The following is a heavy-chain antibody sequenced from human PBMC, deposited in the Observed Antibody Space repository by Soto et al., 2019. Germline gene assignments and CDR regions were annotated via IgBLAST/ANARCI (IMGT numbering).Heavy chain of an antibody. CDR3: ARLYFPPQYCSSGSCYELYYYYYMDV. CDR1: GDSVTSYW. CDR2: IYPGDSDT. D-gene: IGHD2-15*01. Sequence: GEALKISCKGSGDSVTSYWIGWVRQMPGKGLEWVGIIYPGDSDTRYRPSFDGQVTISADKSISTAYLQWSRLKASDTALSYWARLYFPPQYCSSGSCYELYYYYYMDVGGKGTTVTVSS. J-gene: IGHJ6*03. V-gene: IGHV5-51*01.